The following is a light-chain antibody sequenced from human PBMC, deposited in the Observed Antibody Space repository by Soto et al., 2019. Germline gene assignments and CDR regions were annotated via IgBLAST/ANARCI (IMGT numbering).Light chain of an antibody. CDR3: QQYNSYAQT. CDR1: HSISSW. J-gene: IGKJ1*01. V-gene: IGKV1-5*01. Sequence: PMTQSPSTLSASVGDRVTITCRASHSISSWLAWYQQKPGKAPKLLIYDASSLQSGVPSRFSGSGSGTEFILTISSLQPDDFATYYCQQYNSYAQTFGQGTKVEIK. CDR2: DAS.